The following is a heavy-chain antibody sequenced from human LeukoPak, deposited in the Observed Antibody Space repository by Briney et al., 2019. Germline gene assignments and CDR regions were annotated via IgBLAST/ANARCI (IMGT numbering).Heavy chain of an antibody. CDR3: ARGDGMDV. CDR2: IYYSGST. V-gene: IGHV4-59*01. J-gene: IGHJ6*02. Sequence: SETLSLTCTVSGGFISSYYWSWIRQPPGKGLEWIGYIYYSGSTNYNPSLKSRVTMSVDTSKNQFSLKLSSVTAADTAVYYCARGDGMDVWGQGTTVTVSS. CDR1: GGFISSYY.